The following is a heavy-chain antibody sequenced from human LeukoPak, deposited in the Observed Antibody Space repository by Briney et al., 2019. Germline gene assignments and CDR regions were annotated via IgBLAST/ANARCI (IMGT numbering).Heavy chain of an antibody. J-gene: IGHJ3*02. Sequence: GGSLRLSCAASGFSFSNHGMHWVRQAPGKGLEWVAIIWYDGSKKYYADSVKGRFTISRDNSKNTVSLQMNSLRAEDTAVYYCAKEVQVERRKDGFDIWGQGTMVTVSS. V-gene: IGHV3-33*06. D-gene: IGHD1-1*01. CDR3: AKEVQVERRKDGFDI. CDR2: IWYDGSKK. CDR1: GFSFSNHG.